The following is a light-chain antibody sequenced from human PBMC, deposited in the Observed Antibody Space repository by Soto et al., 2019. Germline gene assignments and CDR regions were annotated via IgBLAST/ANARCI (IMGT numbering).Light chain of an antibody. CDR1: QSLSSN. CDR2: GAS. V-gene: IGKV3-15*01. CDR3: QQYNNWPRT. Sequence: EIVMTQSQSTLSVSPGERATLSCRASQSLSSNLAWYQQQPGQAPRLLIYGASTRATGIPARFSGSGSGTEFTLTISSLQSEDFAVYYCQQYNNWPRTFGQGTKVEIK. J-gene: IGKJ1*01.